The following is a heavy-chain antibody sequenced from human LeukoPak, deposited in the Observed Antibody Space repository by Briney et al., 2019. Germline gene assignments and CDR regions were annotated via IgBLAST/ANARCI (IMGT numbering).Heavy chain of an antibody. J-gene: IGHJ5*02. CDR2: INSDGSST. CDR1: GFTFSSYS. D-gene: IGHD1-26*01. CDR3: ARVELGGKGYNWFDP. V-gene: IGHV3-74*01. Sequence: GGSLRLSCAASGFTFSSYSMNWVRQAPGKGLVWVSRINSDGSSTSYADSVKGRFTISRDNAKNTLYLQMNSLRAEDTAVYYCARVELGGKGYNWFDPWGQGTLVTVSS.